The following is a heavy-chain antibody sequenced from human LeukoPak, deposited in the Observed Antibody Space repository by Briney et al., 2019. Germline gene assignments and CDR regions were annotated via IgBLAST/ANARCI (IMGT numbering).Heavy chain of an antibody. CDR2: IYHSGST. Sequence: KPSGTLSLTCAVSGGSISSSNWWSWVRQPPGKGLEWIGEIYHSGSTNYNPSLKSRVTISVDTSKNQFSLKLSSVTAADTAVYYCARASPLYYYDSSGYYEYFDYWGQGTLVTVSS. CDR3: ARASPLYYYDSSGYYEYFDY. D-gene: IGHD3-22*01. J-gene: IGHJ4*02. CDR1: GGSISSSNW. V-gene: IGHV4-4*02.